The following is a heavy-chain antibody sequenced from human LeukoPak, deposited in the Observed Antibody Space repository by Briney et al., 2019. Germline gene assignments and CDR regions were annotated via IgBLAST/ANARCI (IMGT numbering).Heavy chain of an antibody. CDR3: AKDGVLDSYGCYFDY. V-gene: IGHV3-30*02. Sequence: GESLRLSCTASGFNFGIYGMHWVRQAPGKGLEWVAVMWDDGTNEYYVESVKGRFTISRDNGKRTLYLQMNSLRAEDTALYYCAKDGVLDSYGCYFDYWGQGTLVTVSS. J-gene: IGHJ4*02. CDR2: MWDDGTNE. CDR1: GFNFGIYG. D-gene: IGHD5-18*01.